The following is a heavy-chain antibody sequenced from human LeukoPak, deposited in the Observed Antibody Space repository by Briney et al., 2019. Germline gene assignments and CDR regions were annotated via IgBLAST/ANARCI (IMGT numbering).Heavy chain of an antibody. Sequence: ASGKVSCKASGYTFTSYGISWVRQAPGQGLEWMGWISAHNGDTHYAQNLQGRVTMTTDTSTSTAYMELRSLRSDDTAVYYCARDRGRAPFDPWGQGTLVTVSS. CDR1: GYTFTSYG. CDR3: ARDRGRAPFDP. V-gene: IGHV1-18*01. J-gene: IGHJ5*02. CDR2: ISAHNGDT. D-gene: IGHD3-10*01.